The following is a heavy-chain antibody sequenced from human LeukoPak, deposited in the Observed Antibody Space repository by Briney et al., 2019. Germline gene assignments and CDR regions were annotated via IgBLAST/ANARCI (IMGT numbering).Heavy chain of an antibody. V-gene: IGHV3-30-3*01. CDR3: ARAPGAPLYYGGDAFDI. CDR1: GFTFSSYA. Sequence: QPGRSLRLSCAASGFTFSSYAMHWVRQAPGKGLEWVAVISYDGSNKYYADSVKGRFTISRDNSKNTLYLQMNSLRAEDTAVYYCARAPGAPLYYGGDAFDIWGQGTMVTVSS. D-gene: IGHD4-23*01. J-gene: IGHJ3*02. CDR2: ISYDGSNK.